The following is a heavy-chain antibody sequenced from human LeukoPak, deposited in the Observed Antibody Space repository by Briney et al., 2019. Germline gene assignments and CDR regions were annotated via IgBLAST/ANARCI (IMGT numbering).Heavy chain of an antibody. D-gene: IGHD6-19*01. CDR3: ARDYWLNDAFDI. V-gene: IGHV1-69*06. J-gene: IGHJ3*02. Sequence: SVKVSCKASGGTFSSYAISWVRQAPGQGLEWMGGIIPIFGTANYAQKFQGRVTITADKSTSTAYMELSSLRSEDTAVYYCARDYWLNDAFDIWGQGTMVTVSS. CDR2: IIPIFGTA. CDR1: GGTFSSYA.